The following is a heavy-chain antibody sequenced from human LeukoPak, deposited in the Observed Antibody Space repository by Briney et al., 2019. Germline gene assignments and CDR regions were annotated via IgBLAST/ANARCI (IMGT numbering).Heavy chain of an antibody. J-gene: IGHJ4*02. Sequence: PGASLRLSCAASGFTFSSYAMSWVRQAPGKGLEWVSTISGSGGSIYYADSVRGRFTISRDNFKNTLYLQMNSLGAEDTAVYYCADGSYYDILTGYYPFDYWGQGTLVTVSS. CDR3: ADGSYYDILTGYYPFDY. CDR1: GFTFSSYA. V-gene: IGHV3-23*01. CDR2: ISGSGGSI. D-gene: IGHD3-9*01.